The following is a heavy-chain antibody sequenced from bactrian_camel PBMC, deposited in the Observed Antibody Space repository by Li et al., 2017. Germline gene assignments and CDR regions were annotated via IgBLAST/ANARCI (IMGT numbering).Heavy chain of an antibody. V-gene: IGHV3S25*01. D-gene: IGHD6*01. Sequence: LVESGGGSVQAGGSLRLSCVASGYTYNTYCMGWFRQAPGKEREGVACIYTGGGTTYYADFVKGRFTISQDNAKNTVYLQMNSLKPEDTGMYYCAADLGRLPYGSGWYQGWDYGYWGQGTQVTVS. CDR3: AADLGRLPYGSGWYQGWDYGY. CDR1: GYTYNTYC. J-gene: IGHJ6*01. CDR2: IYTGGGTT.